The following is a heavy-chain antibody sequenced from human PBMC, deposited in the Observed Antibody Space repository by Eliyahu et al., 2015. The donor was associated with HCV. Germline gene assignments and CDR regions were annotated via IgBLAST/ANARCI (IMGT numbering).Heavy chain of an antibody. J-gene: IGHJ6*02. V-gene: IGHV3-33*01. CDR1: GFTFSSYG. CDR2: LWYDGSNK. CDR3: AREKPAAMDTPTYYYGMDV. D-gene: IGHD2-2*01. Sequence: QVQLVESGGGVVQPGRSLRLSCAASGFTFSSYGXXWGPPGPGKGPGGVAVLWYDGSNKNYADSVKGRFTISRDNSKNTLYLQMNSLRAEDTAVYYCAREKPAAMDTPTYYYGMDVWGQGTTVTVSS.